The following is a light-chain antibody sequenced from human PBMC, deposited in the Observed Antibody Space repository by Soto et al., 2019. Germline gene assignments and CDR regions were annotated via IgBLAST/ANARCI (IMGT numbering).Light chain of an antibody. J-gene: IGLJ1*01. V-gene: IGLV2-11*01. CDR2: DVS. Sequence: QSALTQPRSVSGSPGQSVTISCSGVSNGYNFASWYQQHPGKAPKVLIYDVSKRPSGVPDRFSGSKSANTASLTISGLQAEDEADYYCCSYVGSYTFVFGIGTKLTVL. CDR3: CSYVGSYTFV. CDR1: SNGYNF.